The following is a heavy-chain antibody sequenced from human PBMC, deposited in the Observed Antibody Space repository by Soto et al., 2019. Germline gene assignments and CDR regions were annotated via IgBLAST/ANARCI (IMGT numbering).Heavy chain of an antibody. V-gene: IGHV1-69*13. CDR2: IIPIFGTA. D-gene: IGHD3-22*01. CDR1: GGTFSSYA. Sequence: ASVKVSCKASGGTFSSYAISWVRQAPGQGLEWTGGIIPIFGTANYAQKFQGRVTITADESTSTAYMELSSLRSEDTAVYYCARDRASSGYELDPWGQGTLVTVSS. CDR3: ARDRASSGYELDP. J-gene: IGHJ5*02.